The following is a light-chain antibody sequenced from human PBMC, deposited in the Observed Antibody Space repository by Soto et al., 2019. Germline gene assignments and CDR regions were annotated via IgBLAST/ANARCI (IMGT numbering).Light chain of an antibody. J-gene: IGLJ2*01. CDR3: CSYAGSYTLGV. Sequence: QSALTQPRSVSGSPGQSVTISCTETSSDVGGYNYVSWYQQHPGKAPKLMIYDVSKRPSGVPDRFSGSKSGNTASLTISGLQAEDEADYYCCSYAGSYTLGVFGGGTKVTVL. V-gene: IGLV2-11*01. CDR1: SSDVGGYNY. CDR2: DVS.